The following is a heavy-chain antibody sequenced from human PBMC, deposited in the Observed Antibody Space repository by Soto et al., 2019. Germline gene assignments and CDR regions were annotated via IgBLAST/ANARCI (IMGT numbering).Heavy chain of an antibody. CDR3: AKDLKYSGSYSGFY. V-gene: IGHV3-23*01. J-gene: IGHJ4*02. Sequence: EVQLLESGGGLVQPGGSLRLSCAASGFIFSGCAMSWVRQAPGKGLEWVSTVTGSGGGTYYADSVKGRFTISRDNSKNTLYLQMNSLRAEDTAVYYCAKDLKYSGSYSGFYWGQGTLVTVSS. CDR1: GFIFSGCA. CDR2: VTGSGGGT. D-gene: IGHD1-26*01.